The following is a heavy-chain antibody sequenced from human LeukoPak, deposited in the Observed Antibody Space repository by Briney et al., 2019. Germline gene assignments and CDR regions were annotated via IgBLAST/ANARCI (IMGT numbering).Heavy chain of an antibody. CDR2: IYYSGSP. J-gene: IGHJ4*02. V-gene: IGHV4-59*01. CDR1: GASMRSYY. CDR3: ARDTRSYDSSGYYYYDY. D-gene: IGHD3-22*01. Sequence: SESLSLTCTVSGASMRSYYWNWIRQSPGQGLEWIGSIYYSGSPNYNPSLKSRVTISEDTSKNQFSLKLRSVTAADTAVYYCARDTRSYDSSGYYYYDYWGQGTLVTVSS.